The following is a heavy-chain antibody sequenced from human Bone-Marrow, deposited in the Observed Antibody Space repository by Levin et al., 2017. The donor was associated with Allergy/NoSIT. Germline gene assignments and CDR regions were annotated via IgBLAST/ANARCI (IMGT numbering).Heavy chain of an antibody. Sequence: GASVKVSCAASGFTFSSYAMSWVRQAPGKGLEWVSAISGSGGSTYYADSAKGRFTISRDNSKNTLYLQMNSLRAEDTAVYYCAKGFSFGGVIVLPDYWGRGTLVTVSS. J-gene: IGHJ4*02. D-gene: IGHD3-16*02. CDR3: AKGFSFGGVIVLPDY. CDR2: ISGSGGST. CDR1: GFTFSSYA. V-gene: IGHV3-23*01.